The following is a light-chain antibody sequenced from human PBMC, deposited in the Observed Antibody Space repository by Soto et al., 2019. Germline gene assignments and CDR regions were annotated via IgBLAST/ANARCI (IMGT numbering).Light chain of an antibody. V-gene: IGKV3-20*01. CDR3: QQYSVSPRT. CDR2: AAS. J-gene: IGKJ1*01. CDR1: QSVSNY. Sequence: EIVLTQSPGTLSLSSGERATLSCRASQSVSNYLAWYQQKPGQAPRLLIYAASSRATGVPDRFSGSGSGTDFTLTISRLEPEDFAVYYCQQYSVSPRTFGQGTKVDIK.